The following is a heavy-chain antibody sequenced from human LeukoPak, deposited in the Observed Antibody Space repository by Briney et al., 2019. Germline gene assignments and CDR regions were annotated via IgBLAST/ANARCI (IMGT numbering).Heavy chain of an antibody. D-gene: IGHD4-11*01. CDR1: GGSISSYY. V-gene: IGHV4-4*07. CDR3: AREVDDYSNYYFDY. Sequence: SETLPLTCTVSGGSISSYYWSWIRQPAGKGLEWIGRIYTSGSTNYNPSLKSRVTMSVDTSKNQFSLKLSSVTAADTAVYYCAREVDDYSNYYFDYWGQGTLVTVSS. J-gene: IGHJ4*02. CDR2: IYTSGST.